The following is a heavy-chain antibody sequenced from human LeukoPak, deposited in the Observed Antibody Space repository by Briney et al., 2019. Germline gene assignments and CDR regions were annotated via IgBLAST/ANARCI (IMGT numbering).Heavy chain of an antibody. CDR1: GFAFSSYD. CDR2: ISGTGDNS. J-gene: IGHJ4*02. D-gene: IGHD4-11*01. V-gene: IGHV3-23*01. Sequence: GGSLRLSCAASGFAFSSYDMNWVRQAAGKGLEWVSQISGTGDNSDYADSVKGRFTISRDNSKNTLFLQMNSLRDEDTAVYYCAKDLYSNYGPADYWGQGNLVTVSS. CDR3: AKDLYSNYGPADY.